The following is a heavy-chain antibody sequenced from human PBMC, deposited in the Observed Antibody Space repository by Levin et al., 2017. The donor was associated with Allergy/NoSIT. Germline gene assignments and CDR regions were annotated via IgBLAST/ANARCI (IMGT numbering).Heavy chain of an antibody. D-gene: IGHD5-24*01. V-gene: IGHV3-74*01. Sequence: GESLKISCAASGFTFSSYWMHWVRQAPGKGLVWVSRINSDGSSTSYADSVKGRFTISRDNAKNTLYLQMNSLRAEDTAVYYCARTRRDGYNYFDYWGQGTLVTVSS. CDR1: GFTFSSYW. J-gene: IGHJ4*02. CDR2: INSDGSST. CDR3: ARTRRDGYNYFDY.